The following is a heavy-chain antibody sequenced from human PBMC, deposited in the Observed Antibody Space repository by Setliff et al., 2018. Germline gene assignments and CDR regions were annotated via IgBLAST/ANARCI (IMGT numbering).Heavy chain of an antibody. J-gene: IGHJ6*02. V-gene: IGHV1-3*04. CDR3: ARGYSGYDNPWTDYYGMDV. CDR1: GYTFTKNA. CDR2: INTDNGNT. Sequence: ASVKVSCKASGYTFTKNAIHWLRQAPGQRPEWMGWINTDNGNTRYSQNFQDRVTITRDTSATTAFVELSSLRSDDTAVYFCARGYSGYDNPWTDYYGMDVWGQGTTVTVSS. D-gene: IGHD5-12*01.